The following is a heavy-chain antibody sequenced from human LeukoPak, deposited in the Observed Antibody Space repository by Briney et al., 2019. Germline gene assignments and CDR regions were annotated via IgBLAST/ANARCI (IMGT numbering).Heavy chain of an antibody. V-gene: IGHV3-7*01. CDR1: GFTFSSYW. J-gene: IGHJ4*02. Sequence: PGGSLRLSCAASGFTFSSYWMSWVRQAPGKGLEWVANIKQDGSEKYYVVSVKGRFTISRDNAKNSLYLQMNSLRAEDTAVYYCAREGGQWLVPSFDYWGQGTLVTVSS. CDR2: IKQDGSEK. D-gene: IGHD6-19*01. CDR3: AREGGQWLVPSFDY.